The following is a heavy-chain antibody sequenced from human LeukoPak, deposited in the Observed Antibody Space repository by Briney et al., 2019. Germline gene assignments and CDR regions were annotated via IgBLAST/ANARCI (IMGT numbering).Heavy chain of an antibody. CDR3: ARGPWGFGEYVFDY. CDR2: MNPNSGNT. D-gene: IGHD3-10*01. V-gene: IGHV1-8*01. CDR1: GYTFTSYD. Sequence: GASVKVSCKASGYTFTSYDINWVRQATGQGLEWMGWMNPNSGNTGYAQKFQGRVTLTRDTSTGTAYMELSSLRSEDTAVYYCARGPWGFGEYVFDYWGQGTLVTVSS. J-gene: IGHJ4*02.